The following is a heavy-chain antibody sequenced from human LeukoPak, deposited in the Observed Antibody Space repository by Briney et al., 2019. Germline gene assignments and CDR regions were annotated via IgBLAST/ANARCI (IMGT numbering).Heavy chain of an antibody. V-gene: IGHV3-21*01. D-gene: IGHD1-26*01. CDR3: ARDGDLVGATYFDY. CDR1: GFTFSSYS. CDR2: ISSSSSYI. Sequence: GSLRLSCAASGFTFSSYSMNCVRQAPGKGLEWVSSISSSSSYIYYADSVKGRFTISRDNAKNSLYLQMNSLRAEDTAVYYCARDGDLVGATYFDYWGQGTLVTVSS. J-gene: IGHJ4*02.